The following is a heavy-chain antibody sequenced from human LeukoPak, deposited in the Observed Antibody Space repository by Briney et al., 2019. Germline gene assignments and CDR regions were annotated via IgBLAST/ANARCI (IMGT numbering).Heavy chain of an antibody. D-gene: IGHD6-19*01. CDR3: ARGGGGEYSSGWYDY. CDR2: IYYSGTT. CDR1: GGSISSYY. J-gene: IGHJ4*02. V-gene: IGHV4-59*01. Sequence: PSETQSLTCTVSGGSISSYYWSWIRQPPGKGLEWIGYIYYSGTTNYNPSLKSRVTISVATSKNQFSLNLSSVTAADTAVYYCARGGGGEYSSGWYDYWGQGTLVTVSS.